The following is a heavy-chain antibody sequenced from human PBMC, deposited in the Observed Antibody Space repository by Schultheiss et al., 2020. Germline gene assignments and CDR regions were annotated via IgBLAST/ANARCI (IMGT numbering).Heavy chain of an antibody. CDR2: INTNTGNP. V-gene: IGHV7-4-1*01. Sequence: ASVKVSCKASGYTFTGYYMHWVRQAPGQGLEWMGWINTNTGNPTYAQGFTGRFVFSLDTSVSTAYLQICSLKAEDTAVYYCTTGPIQQWHYYGMDVWGKGTTVTVSS. CDR3: TTGPIQQWHYYGMDV. D-gene: IGHD6-19*01. J-gene: IGHJ6*04. CDR1: GYTFTGYY.